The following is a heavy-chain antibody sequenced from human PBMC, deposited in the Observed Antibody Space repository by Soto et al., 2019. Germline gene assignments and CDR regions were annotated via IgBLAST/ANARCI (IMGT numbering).Heavy chain of an antibody. J-gene: IGHJ3*02. Sequence: GGSLSLSCAASGFTFSSYAMHWVRQAPGKGLEWVAVISYDGSNKYYADSVKGRFTISRDNSKNTLYLQMNSLRAEDTAVYYCARVVIVVVVAAADAFDIWGQGTMVTVSS. CDR1: GFTFSSYA. CDR2: ISYDGSNK. CDR3: ARVVIVVVVAAADAFDI. D-gene: IGHD2-15*01. V-gene: IGHV3-30-3*01.